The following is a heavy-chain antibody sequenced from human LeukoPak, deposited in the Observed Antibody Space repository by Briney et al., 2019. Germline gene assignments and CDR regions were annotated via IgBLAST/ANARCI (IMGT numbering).Heavy chain of an antibody. CDR1: GGSISSYY. CDR2: ISYSGST. CDR3: ARFGSDTYGYKYYFDS. J-gene: IGHJ4*02. V-gene: IGHV4-59*08. D-gene: IGHD3-16*01. Sequence: SETLSLTCTVSGGSISSYYWSWIRQPQGKGLQWIGYISYSGSTNYNSSLKSRVTMSVDTSKNQFSLKLRSVTAADTAVYYCARFGSDTYGYKYYFDSWGQGALVTVSS.